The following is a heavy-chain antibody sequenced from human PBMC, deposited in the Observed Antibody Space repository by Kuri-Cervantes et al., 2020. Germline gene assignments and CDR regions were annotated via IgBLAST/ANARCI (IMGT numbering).Heavy chain of an antibody. V-gene: IGHV4-31*03. CDR3: ARDRGVVVPAARYYYYYGMDV. CDR1: GGSISSGGYY. D-gene: IGHD2-2*01. Sequence: SETLSLTCTVSGGSISSGGYYWSWIRQHPGKGLEWIGYIYYSGSTYYNPSLKSRVTISVDTSKNQFSLKLSSVTAADTAVYYCARDRGVVVPAARYYYYYGMDVWGQGTTVTVSS. CDR2: IYYSGST. J-gene: IGHJ6*02.